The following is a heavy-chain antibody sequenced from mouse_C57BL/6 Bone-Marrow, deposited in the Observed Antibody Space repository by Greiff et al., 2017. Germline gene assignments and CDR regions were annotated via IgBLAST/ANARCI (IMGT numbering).Heavy chain of an antibody. D-gene: IGHD3-2*02. CDR2: INYDGSST. Sequence: EVMLVESEGGLVRPGSSMKLSCTASGFTFSDYYMAWVRQVPEKGLEWVANINYDGSSTYYLDSLKSRFIISRDNAKNILYLQMSSLKSEDTATYYCARVYSGWFAYWGQGTLVTVSA. J-gene: IGHJ3*01. CDR1: GFTFSDYY. V-gene: IGHV5-16*01. CDR3: ARVYSGWFAY.